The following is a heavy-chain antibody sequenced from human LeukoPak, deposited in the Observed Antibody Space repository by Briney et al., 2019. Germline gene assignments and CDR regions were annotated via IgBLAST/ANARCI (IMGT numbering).Heavy chain of an antibody. CDR1: GASISDYY. D-gene: IGHD3/OR15-3a*01. CDR2: IFSTGST. CDR3: ARDGQAFDY. J-gene: IGHJ4*02. Sequence: PSETLSLTCSVSGASISDYYWSWIRQPPGKGLEWIGYIFSTGSTNYNPSLKSRVTTSVEPSKSQFSLKLRSVTAADTAVYYCARDGQAFDYWGQGALVTVSS. V-gene: IGHV4-59*01.